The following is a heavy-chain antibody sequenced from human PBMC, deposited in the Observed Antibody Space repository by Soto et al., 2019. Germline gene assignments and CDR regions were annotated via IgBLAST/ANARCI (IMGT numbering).Heavy chain of an antibody. CDR2: VSYEGGTK. D-gene: IGHD3-10*01. CDR1: GFTFSSYG. CDR3: SKATPEITSSPGGFYFGY. V-gene: IGHV3-30*18. J-gene: IGHJ4*02. Sequence: QVQLVESGGGVVQPGRSLRLSCAASGFTFSSYGMHWVRQAPGKGLEWVAVVSYEGGTKFYADSVKGRFTISRDNSKNTLYLQMNSMRTADKAGYCCSKATPEITSSPGGFYFGYWGQGSLVPVSS.